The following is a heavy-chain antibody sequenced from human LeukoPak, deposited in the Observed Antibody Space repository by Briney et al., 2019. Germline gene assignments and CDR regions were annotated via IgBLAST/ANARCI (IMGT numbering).Heavy chain of an antibody. V-gene: IGHV4-59*12. D-gene: IGHD3-9*01. CDR2: IYYSGST. CDR1: GGSISSYY. J-gene: IGHJ6*03. CDR3: ARKPGYYDILTGYYYYYYYMDV. Sequence: SSETLSLTSTVSGGSISSYYWSWIRQPPGKGLEWIGYIYYSGSTNYRPSLKSRVTISVDKSKNQFSLKLSSVTAADTAVYYCARKPGYYDILTGYYYYYYYMDVWGKGTTVTISS.